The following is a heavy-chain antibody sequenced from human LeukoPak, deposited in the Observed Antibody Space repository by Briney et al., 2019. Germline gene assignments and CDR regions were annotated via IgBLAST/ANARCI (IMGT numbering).Heavy chain of an antibody. D-gene: IGHD2-15*01. J-gene: IGHJ4*02. CDR3: ARDLTYCSGGDCYTFDY. CDR2: IWYDGSNK. V-gene: IGHV3-33*01. CDR1: GFTFSDYV. Sequence: PGRSLTLSCAASGFTFSDYVMHWVRQAPGKGLEWVAVIWYDGSNKYYADSVKGRFTISRDNSKNTLFLQMNSLRAEDTAVYYCARDLTYCSGGDCYTFDYWGQGTLVTVSS.